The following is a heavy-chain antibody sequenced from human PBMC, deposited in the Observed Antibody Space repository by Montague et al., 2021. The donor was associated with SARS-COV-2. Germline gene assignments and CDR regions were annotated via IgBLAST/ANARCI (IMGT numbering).Heavy chain of an antibody. CDR2: ISSSGSTI. V-gene: IGHV3-48*03. CDR1: GFTFSSYE. Sequence: SLRLSCAASGFTFSSYEMNWVRQAPGRGLEWVSYISSSGSTIYYADSVKGRFTISRDNAKNSLYLQMNSLRAEDTAVYYCARDPGFWSGYYDYWGQGTLVTVSS. D-gene: IGHD3-3*01. CDR3: ARDPGFWSGYYDY. J-gene: IGHJ4*02.